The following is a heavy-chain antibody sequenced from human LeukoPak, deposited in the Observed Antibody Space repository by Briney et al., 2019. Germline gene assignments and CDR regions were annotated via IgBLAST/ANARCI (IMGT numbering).Heavy chain of an antibody. J-gene: IGHJ3*02. CDR1: GGSISSGGYY. Sequence: SETLSLTCTVSGGSISSGGYYWSWIRQPPGKGLEWIGYIYHSGSTYYNPSLKSRVTISVDRSKNQFSLKLSSVTAADTAVYYCASSVSRDAFDIWGQGTMVTVSS. CDR2: IYHSGST. V-gene: IGHV4-30-2*01. CDR3: ASSVSRDAFDI.